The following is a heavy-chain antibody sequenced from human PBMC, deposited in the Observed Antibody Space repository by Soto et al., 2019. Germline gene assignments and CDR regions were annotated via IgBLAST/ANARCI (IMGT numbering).Heavy chain of an antibody. J-gene: IGHJ4*02. D-gene: IGHD5-12*01. Sequence: ASVKVSCKASGYTFTSYAMNWVRQAPGQRLEWMGWINAGNGNTKYSQKFQGRVTITRDTSASTAYMELSSLRSEDTAVYYCARVSGYSLPDYWGQGTLVTVSS. CDR1: GYTFTSYA. CDR2: INAGNGNT. V-gene: IGHV1-3*01. CDR3: ARVSGYSLPDY.